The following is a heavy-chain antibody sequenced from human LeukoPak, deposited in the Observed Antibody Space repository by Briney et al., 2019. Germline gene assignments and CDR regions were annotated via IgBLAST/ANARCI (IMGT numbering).Heavy chain of an antibody. CDR2: IIPIFGTA. V-gene: IGHV1-69*05. Sequence: VASVKVSCKASGGTLSSYAISWVRQAPGQGLEWMGGIIPIFGTANYAQKFQGRVTITTDESTSTAYMELSSLRSEDTAVYYCARGNYDFWSGYYSSYWYFDLWGRGTLVTVSS. D-gene: IGHD3-3*01. CDR3: ARGNYDFWSGYYSSYWYFDL. J-gene: IGHJ2*01. CDR1: GGTLSSYA.